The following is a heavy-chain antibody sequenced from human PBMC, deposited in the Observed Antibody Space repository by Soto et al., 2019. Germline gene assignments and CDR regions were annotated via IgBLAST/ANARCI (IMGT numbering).Heavy chain of an antibody. Sequence: SETLSLTCAVSGGSISSGGYSWSWIRQPPGKGLEWIGYIYHSGSTYYNPSLKSRVTISVDRSKNQFSLKLSSVTAADTAVYYCARGRGYYDSSGYYLRGYYFDYWGQGTLVTVSS. CDR1: GGSISSGGYS. D-gene: IGHD3-22*01. CDR3: ARGRGYYDSSGYYLRGYYFDY. CDR2: IYHSGST. J-gene: IGHJ4*02. V-gene: IGHV4-30-2*01.